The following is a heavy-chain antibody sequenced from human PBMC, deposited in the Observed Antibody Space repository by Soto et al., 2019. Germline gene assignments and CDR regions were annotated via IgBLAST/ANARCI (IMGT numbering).Heavy chain of an antibody. CDR1: GFTFSSYS. CDR3: ARDPGYSYGPPDY. CDR2: ISSSSSTI. Sequence: EVQLVESGGDLVQPGGSLRLSCAASGFTFSSYSMNWVRQAPGKGLEWVSYISSSSSTIFYADSVKGRFTISRDNAKNSLYLQMYSLRDEDTAVYYCARDPGYSYGPPDYWGQGTLVTVSS. V-gene: IGHV3-48*02. D-gene: IGHD5-18*01. J-gene: IGHJ4*02.